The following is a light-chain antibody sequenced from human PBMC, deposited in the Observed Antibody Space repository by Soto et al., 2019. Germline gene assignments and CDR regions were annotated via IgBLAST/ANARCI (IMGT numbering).Light chain of an antibody. J-gene: IGLJ3*02. V-gene: IGLV2-14*01. CDR1: SSDVGGYSH. Sequence: QSALTQPASVSGSPGQSITISCTGTSSDVGGYSHVSWYQQHPGKVPKLIIYEVSNRPSGVSNRFSGSKSGDTASLTISGLQAEDEADYYCNSHAGTTSFWLFGGGTKVTVL. CDR3: NSHAGTTSFWL. CDR2: EVS.